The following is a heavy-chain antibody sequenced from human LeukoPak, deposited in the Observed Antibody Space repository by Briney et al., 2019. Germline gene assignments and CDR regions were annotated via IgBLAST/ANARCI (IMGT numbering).Heavy chain of an antibody. CDR2: INPNSGGT. J-gene: IGHJ2*01. V-gene: IGHV1-2*04. Sequence: ASVKVSCKASGYTFTGYYMHWVRQAPGQGLEWMGWINPNSGGTNYAQKFQGWVTMTRDTSISTAYMELSRLRSDDTAVYYCARPHREYQLPDWYFDLWGRGTLVTVSS. CDR3: ARPHREYQLPDWYFDL. D-gene: IGHD2-2*01. CDR1: GYTFTGYY.